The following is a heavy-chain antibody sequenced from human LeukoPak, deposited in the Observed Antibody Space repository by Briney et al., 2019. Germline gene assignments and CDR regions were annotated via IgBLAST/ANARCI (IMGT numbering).Heavy chain of an antibody. D-gene: IGHD3-10*01. V-gene: IGHV3-33*06. CDR1: GFTFSKYG. CDR2: IWNDGSHE. CDR3: AKRDAKISGSDSFDI. Sequence: LGGSLRLSCAGSGFTFSKYGMHWVRQAPGKALEGVAVIWNDGSHENYADSVKGRFTISRDNSENTLYLQMSSLRAEDTAMYFCAKRDAKISGSDSFDIWGQGTMVTVSS. J-gene: IGHJ3*02.